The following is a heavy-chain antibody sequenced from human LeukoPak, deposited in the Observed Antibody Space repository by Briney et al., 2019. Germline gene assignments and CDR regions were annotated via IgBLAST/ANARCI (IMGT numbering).Heavy chain of an antibody. CDR1: GFTFSSYW. J-gene: IGHJ6*03. Sequence: GGSLRLSCAASGFTFSSYWMSWVRQAPGKGLEWVANIKQDGSEKYYVDSVKGRLTISRDNAKNSLYLQMNSLRAEDTAVCYCAKRFRYCSGGSCYTGTGANYYYYYMDVWGKGTTVTVSS. CDR3: AKRFRYCSGGSCYTGTGANYYYYYMDV. V-gene: IGHV3-7*01. D-gene: IGHD2-15*01. CDR2: IKQDGSEK.